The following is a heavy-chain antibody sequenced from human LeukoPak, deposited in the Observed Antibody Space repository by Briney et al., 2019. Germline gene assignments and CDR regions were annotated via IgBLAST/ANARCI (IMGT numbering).Heavy chain of an antibody. D-gene: IGHD3-10*01. CDR2: ISAYNGNT. J-gene: IGHJ4*02. CDR1: GYTFTSYG. Sequence: GASVKVSCKASGYTFTSYGISWVRQAPGQGLEWMGWISAYNGNTNYAQKLQGRVTMTTDTSTSTAYMELWSLRSDDTAVYYCARALLWFGELQQNDYWGQGTLVTVSS. V-gene: IGHV1-18*01. CDR3: ARALLWFGELQQNDY.